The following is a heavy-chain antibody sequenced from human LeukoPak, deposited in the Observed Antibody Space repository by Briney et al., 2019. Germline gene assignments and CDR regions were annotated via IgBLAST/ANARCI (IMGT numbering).Heavy chain of an antibody. CDR1: GGTFSSYA. J-gene: IGHJ6*03. D-gene: IGHD3-10*01. CDR3: ARDGGYGSGSYYYMDV. Sequence: PGSSVKVSCKASGGTFSSYAISWVRQAPGQGLEWMGRIIPIFGTANYAQKFQGRVTINTDESTSTAYMELSSLRSEDTAVYYCARDGGYGSGSYYYMDVWGKGTTVTVSS. V-gene: IGHV1-69*05. CDR2: IIPIFGTA.